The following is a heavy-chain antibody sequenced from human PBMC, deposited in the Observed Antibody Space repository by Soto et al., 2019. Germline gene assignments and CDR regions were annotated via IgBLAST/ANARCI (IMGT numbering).Heavy chain of an antibody. CDR2: IYHSGST. J-gene: IGHJ4*02. CDR1: GGSISSGGYS. CDR3: AVRGGLPRYY. V-gene: IGHV4-30-2*01. D-gene: IGHD3-10*01. Sequence: QLQLQESGSGLVKPSQTLSLTCAVSGGSISSGGYSWSWIRQPPGKGLEWIGYIYHSGSTYYNPSLKSRVTISVDRSKNQFSLKLSSVTAADTAVYYCAVRGGLPRYYWGQGTLVTVSS.